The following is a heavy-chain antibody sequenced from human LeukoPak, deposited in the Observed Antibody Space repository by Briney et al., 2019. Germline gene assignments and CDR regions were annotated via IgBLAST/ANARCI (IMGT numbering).Heavy chain of an antibody. CDR2: ISWNSGSI. CDR3: AKDIDYYGSAGFDY. J-gene: IGHJ4*02. CDR1: GFTFDDYA. V-gene: IGHV3-9*01. D-gene: IGHD3-10*01. Sequence: GGSLRLSCAASGFTFDDYAMHWVRQAPGKGLEWVSGISWNSGSIGYADSVKGRFTISRDNAKSSLYLQMNSLRAEDTALYYCAKDIDYYGSAGFDYWGQGTLVTVSS.